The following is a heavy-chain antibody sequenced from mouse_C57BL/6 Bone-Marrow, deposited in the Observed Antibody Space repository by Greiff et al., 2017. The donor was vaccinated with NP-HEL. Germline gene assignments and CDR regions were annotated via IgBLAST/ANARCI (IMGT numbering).Heavy chain of an antibody. J-gene: IGHJ4*01. Sequence: DVQLVESGGGLVQPKGSLKLSCAASGFSFNTYAMNWVRQAPGKGLEWVARIRSKSNNYATYYADSVKDRFTISRDDSESMLYLQMNNLKTEDTAMYYCVRHSYYYAMDYWGQGTSVTVSS. CDR3: VRHSYYYAMDY. V-gene: IGHV10-1*01. CDR1: GFSFNTYA. D-gene: IGHD2-12*01. CDR2: IRSKSNNYAT.